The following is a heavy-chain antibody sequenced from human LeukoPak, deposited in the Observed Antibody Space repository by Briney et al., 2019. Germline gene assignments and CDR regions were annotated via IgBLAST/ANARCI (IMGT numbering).Heavy chain of an antibody. CDR2: ISGSGGST. CDR1: GFTLSSYA. CDR3: ATGTPSDY. J-gene: IGHJ4*02. D-gene: IGHD1-1*01. V-gene: IGHV3-23*01. Sequence: DPGGSLRLSCAASGFTLSSYAMGWVRQAPGKGLEWVSAISGSGGSTYYADSVKGRFTISRDNSKNTPYLQMNSLRAEDTAVYYCATGTPSDYWGQGTLVTVSS.